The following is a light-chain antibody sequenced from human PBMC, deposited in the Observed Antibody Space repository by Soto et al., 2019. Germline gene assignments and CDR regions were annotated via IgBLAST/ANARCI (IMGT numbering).Light chain of an antibody. CDR2: DAS. V-gene: IGKV1-33*01. CDR3: QQYDTLPPVT. J-gene: IGKJ3*01. Sequence: DIQMTQSPSSLSASVGDRVTITCQASQDISNYLNWYQQKPGKAPKLLIYDASNLETGVPSRFSGSGAGADFTFNIRSLPPEDIATYYCQQYDTLPPVTFGPGTKVEIK. CDR1: QDISNY.